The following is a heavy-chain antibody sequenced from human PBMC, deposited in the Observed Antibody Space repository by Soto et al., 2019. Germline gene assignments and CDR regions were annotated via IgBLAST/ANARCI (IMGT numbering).Heavy chain of an antibody. CDR3: AHTVSRYLLYH. Sequence: QITLKESGPTLVKPTQTLTLTCTFSGFSLSTNGVGVGWIRQPPGKALEWLALIYWDDDKRYSPSLKSRLTITKDTSKRQVVLTITNMGPVDTATYYCAHTVSRYLLYHWGQGTLVTVSS. CDR2: IYWDDDK. D-gene: IGHD1-1*01. V-gene: IGHV2-5*02. J-gene: IGHJ5*02. CDR1: GFSLSTNGVG.